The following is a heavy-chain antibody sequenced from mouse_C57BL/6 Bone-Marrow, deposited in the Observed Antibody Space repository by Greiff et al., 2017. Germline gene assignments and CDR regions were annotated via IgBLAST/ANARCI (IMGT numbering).Heavy chain of an antibody. CDR2: INPNNGGT. CDR1: GYTFTDYY. J-gene: IGHJ3*01. CDR3: ARGPILLRRAWFAY. D-gene: IGHD1-1*01. Sequence: EVQLQQSGPELVKPGASVKISCKASGYTFTDYYMNWVKQSHGKSLEWIGGINPNNGGTSYNQKFKGKATLTADKSSSTAYMELRSLTSADSAVYYCARGPILLRRAWFAYWGQGTLVTVSA. V-gene: IGHV1-26*01.